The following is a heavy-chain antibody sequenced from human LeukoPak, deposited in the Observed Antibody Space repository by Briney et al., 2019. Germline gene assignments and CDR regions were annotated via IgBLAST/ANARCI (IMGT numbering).Heavy chain of an antibody. J-gene: IGHJ4*02. CDR1: GFTFSSYA. Sequence: GGSLRLSCAASGFTFSSYAMHWVRQAPGKGLEWVAVISYDGSNKYCADSVKGRFTISRDNSKHTLYLRMNSLRGEDTAVYHCARGTHDFWSAHDGYFDYWGQGTLVTVSS. D-gene: IGHD3-3*01. V-gene: IGHV3-30-3*01. CDR3: ARGTHDFWSAHDGYFDY. CDR2: ISYDGSNK.